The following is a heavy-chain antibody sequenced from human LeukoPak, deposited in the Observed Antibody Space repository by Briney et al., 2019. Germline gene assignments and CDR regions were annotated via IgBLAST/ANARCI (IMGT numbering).Heavy chain of an antibody. CDR1: GFTVSSNY. D-gene: IGHD3-9*01. V-gene: IGHV3-30*18. J-gene: IGHJ6*02. CDR2: ISYDGSNK. Sequence: GGSLRLSCAAFGFTVSSNYMSWVRQAPGKGLEWVAVISYDGSNKYYADSVKGRFTISRDNSKNTLYLQMNSLRAEDTAVYYCAKGDILTGSYGMDVWGQGTTVTVSS. CDR3: AKGDILTGSYGMDV.